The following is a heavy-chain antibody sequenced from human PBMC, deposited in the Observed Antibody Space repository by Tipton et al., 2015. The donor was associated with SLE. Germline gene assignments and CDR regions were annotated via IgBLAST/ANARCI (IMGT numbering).Heavy chain of an antibody. V-gene: IGHV4-38-2*02. CDR2: IYYSGST. CDR1: GYSISSGYY. Sequence: TLSLTCAVSGYSISSGYYWGWIRQPPGKGLEWIGSIYYSGSTYYNPSLKSRVTISVDTSKNQFSLKLSSVTAADTAVYYCARDHSNYYDSSGAAFDIWGQGTMVTVSS. J-gene: IGHJ3*02. CDR3: ARDHSNYYDSSGAAFDI. D-gene: IGHD3-22*01.